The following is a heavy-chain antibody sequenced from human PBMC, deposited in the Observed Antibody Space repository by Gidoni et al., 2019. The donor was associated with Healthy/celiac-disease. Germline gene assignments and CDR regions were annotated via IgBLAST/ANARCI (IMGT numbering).Heavy chain of an antibody. CDR3: AREPRLIVATIQNYYYGMDV. CDR2: ISYDGSNK. D-gene: IGHD5-12*01. CDR1: GFTFSSYA. Sequence: QVQLVESGGGVVQPGRSLRLSCAASGFTFSSYAMHWVRQAPGKGLEWVAVISYDGSNKYYADSVKGRFTISRDNSKNTLYLQMNSLRAEDTAVYYCAREPRLIVATIQNYYYGMDVWGQGTTVTVSS. J-gene: IGHJ6*02. V-gene: IGHV3-30-3*01.